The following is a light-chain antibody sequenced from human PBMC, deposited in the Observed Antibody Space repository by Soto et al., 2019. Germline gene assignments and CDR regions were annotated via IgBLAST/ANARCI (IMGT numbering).Light chain of an antibody. CDR2: EVS. V-gene: IGLV2-14*01. J-gene: IGLJ1*01. Sequence: QSALTHPASVSGSPGQSITISCTGTSSDVGGYNYVSWYQQHPGKAPKLMIYEVSNRPSGVSNRFSGSKSGNTASLTISGLQAEDEADYYCSSYTSSSTLIFGTGPKVTVL. CDR1: SSDVGGYNY. CDR3: SSYTSSSTLI.